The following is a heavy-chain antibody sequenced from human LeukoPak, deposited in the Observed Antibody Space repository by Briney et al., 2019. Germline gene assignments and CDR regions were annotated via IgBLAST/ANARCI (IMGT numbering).Heavy chain of an antibody. CDR2: INPNSGGT. CDR3: ARDLNGYGDHHFDY. V-gene: IGHV1-2*02. J-gene: IGHJ4*02. CDR1: GYTFTGYY. Sequence: ASVKVSCKASGYTFTGYYMHWVRQAPGQGLEWMGWINPNSGGTNYAQKFQGRVTMTRDTSISTAYMELSRLRSDDTAVYYCARDLNGYGDHHFDYWGQGTLVTVSS. D-gene: IGHD4-17*01.